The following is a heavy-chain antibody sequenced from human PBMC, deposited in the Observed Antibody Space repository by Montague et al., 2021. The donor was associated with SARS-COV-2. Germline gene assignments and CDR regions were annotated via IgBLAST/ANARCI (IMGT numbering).Heavy chain of an antibody. Sequence: SETLSLTCTVSGGSISSSCYYWGWIRQPPGKGREWIGSNYYGGSTYYNPSLQSRVTISVDTSMNHFSLKLSSVTAADTAVYYCARAQGVYCSGGSCYNFDSWGQGTLVTVSS. J-gene: IGHJ4*02. D-gene: IGHD2-15*01. CDR2: NYYGGST. V-gene: IGHV4-39*02. CDR3: ARAQGVYCSGGSCYNFDS. CDR1: GGSISSSCYY.